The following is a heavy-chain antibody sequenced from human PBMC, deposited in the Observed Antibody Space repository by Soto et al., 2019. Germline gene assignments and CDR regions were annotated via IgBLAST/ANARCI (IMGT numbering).Heavy chain of an antibody. CDR1: GGSFSGYY. V-gene: IGHV4-34*01. J-gene: IGHJ4*02. D-gene: IGHD1-26*01. CDR2: INHSGST. CDR3: ARGRGGAARKYYFDY. Sequence: PSETLSLTCAVYGGSFSGYYWSWIRQPPGKGLEWIGEINHSGSTNYNPSLKSRVTISVDTSKNQFSLKLSSVTAADTAVYYCARGRGGAARKYYFDYWGQGTLVTVSS.